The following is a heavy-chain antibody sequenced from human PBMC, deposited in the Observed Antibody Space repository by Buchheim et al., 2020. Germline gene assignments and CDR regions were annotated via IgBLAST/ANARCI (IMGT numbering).Heavy chain of an antibody. D-gene: IGHD4-11*01. Sequence: EVQLVDSGGGLVQPGESLRLSCAASGFRFSGYAMSWVRQAPGKGLEWVSSISGSGATTFNADSVKGRFTISRDNSKNMLYLQMNSLRAEDTAVYFCAKGSRGYTNYYFDYWGQGTL. CDR2: ISGSGATT. CDR1: GFRFSGYA. V-gene: IGHV3-23*04. J-gene: IGHJ4*02. CDR3: AKGSRGYTNYYFDY.